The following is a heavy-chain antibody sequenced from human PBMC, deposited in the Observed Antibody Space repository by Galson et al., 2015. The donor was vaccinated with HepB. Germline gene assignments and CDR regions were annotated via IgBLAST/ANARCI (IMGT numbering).Heavy chain of an antibody. J-gene: IGHJ6*03. Sequence: SLRLSCAASGFTFSSYSMNWVRQAPGKGLGWVSSISSSSSYIYYADSVKGRFTISRDNAKNSLYLQMNSLRGEDTAVYYCARGGDCSSTSCYYYYYYYYMDVWGKGTTVTVSS. CDR3: ARGGDCSSTSCYYYYYYYYMDV. D-gene: IGHD2-2*01. CDR2: ISSSSSYI. V-gene: IGHV3-21*01. CDR1: GFTFSSYS.